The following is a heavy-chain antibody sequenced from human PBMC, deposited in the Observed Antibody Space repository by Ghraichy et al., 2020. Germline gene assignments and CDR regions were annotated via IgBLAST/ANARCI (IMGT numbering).Heavy chain of an antibody. CDR1: GFTVSSNY. CDR3: ARGMNNMDV. CDR2: IYSGDST. Sequence: GEALNISCAASGFTVSSNYMSWVRQAPGKGEWVSGIYSGDSTYYADSVKGRFTISRDNSKNTLHLQMNSLRAEDTAVYYCARGMNNMDVWGQGTTVTVSS. J-gene: IGHJ6*02. D-gene: IGHD1/OR15-1a*01. V-gene: IGHV3-66*01.